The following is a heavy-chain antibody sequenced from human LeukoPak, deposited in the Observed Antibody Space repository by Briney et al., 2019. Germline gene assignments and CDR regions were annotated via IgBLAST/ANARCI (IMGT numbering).Heavy chain of an antibody. CDR2: INPSAGNT. V-gene: IGHV1-46*01. J-gene: IGHJ4*02. CDR3: ARGKAVTDPLGYFDY. CDR1: GYTFTSHY. D-gene: IGHD4-11*01. Sequence: ASVKVSCKASGYTFTSHYMHWVRQAPGQGREWMGVINPSAGNTRYAQKFQGRVTMTRDTSTSTVYMEMSSLRSEDTAVYCCARGKAVTDPLGYFDYWGQGTLVTVSS.